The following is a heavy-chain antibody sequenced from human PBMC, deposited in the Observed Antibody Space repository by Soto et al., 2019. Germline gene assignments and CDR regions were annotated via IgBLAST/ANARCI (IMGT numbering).Heavy chain of an antibody. D-gene: IGHD2-2*01. V-gene: IGHV1-69*12. CDR1: GGTFSSYA. CDR2: IIPIFGTP. Sequence: QVQLVQSGAEVKRPGSSVKVSCKASGGTFSSYAISWVRQAPGQGLEWMGGIIPIFGTPNYAQKFQGRVPITADESTSTAYMELSSLRSEDTAVYYCARHVPAAGYYYGMDVWGQGTTVTVSS. CDR3: ARHVPAAGYYYGMDV. J-gene: IGHJ6*02.